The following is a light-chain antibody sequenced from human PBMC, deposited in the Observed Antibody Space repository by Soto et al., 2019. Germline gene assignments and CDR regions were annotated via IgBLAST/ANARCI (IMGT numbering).Light chain of an antibody. Sequence: DIVLTQSPGTLSLSPGQRATLSCRASQSISSSFLAWYQQKPGQAPRLLIYGASCRATGIPDRFSGSGSGTDFTLTISRLEPEDFAVYYCQQCGSSPETFGQGTKVDI. J-gene: IGKJ1*01. CDR1: QSISSSF. V-gene: IGKV3-20*01. CDR3: QQCGSSPET. CDR2: GAS.